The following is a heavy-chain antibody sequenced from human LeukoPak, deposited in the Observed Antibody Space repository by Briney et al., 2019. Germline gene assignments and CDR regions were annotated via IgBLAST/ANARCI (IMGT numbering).Heavy chain of an antibody. Sequence: SVKVSCKASGGTFSSYAISWVRQAPGQGLEWTGGIIPIFGTANYAQKFQGRVTITADKSTSTAYMELSSLRSEDTAVYYCASTASDTAMADSYYFDYWGQGTLVTVSS. CDR3: ASTASDTAMADSYYFDY. J-gene: IGHJ4*02. D-gene: IGHD5-18*01. V-gene: IGHV1-69*06. CDR1: GGTFSSYA. CDR2: IIPIFGTA.